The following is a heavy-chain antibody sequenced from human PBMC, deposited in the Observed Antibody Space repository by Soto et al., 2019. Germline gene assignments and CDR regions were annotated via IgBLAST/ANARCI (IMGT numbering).Heavy chain of an antibody. CDR2: ISAYNGNT. D-gene: IGHD3-10*01. CDR3: ARDPSAYTYYYRSRGRVGEFDP. V-gene: IGHV1-18*04. Sequence: ASVKVSCKASGYTFTSYGISWVRQAPGQGLEWMGWISAYNGNTNYAQKLQGRVTMTTDTSTSTAYMELRSLRSDDTAVYYCARDPSAYTYYYRSRGRVGEFDPWGQGTLVTVSS. J-gene: IGHJ5*02. CDR1: GYTFTSYG.